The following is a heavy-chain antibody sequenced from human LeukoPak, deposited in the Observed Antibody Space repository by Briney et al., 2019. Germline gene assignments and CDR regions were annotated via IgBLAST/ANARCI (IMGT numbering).Heavy chain of an antibody. Sequence: ASVKVSCKASGYTFTGYYMHWVRQAPGQGLEWMGWINPNSGGINYAQKFQGRVTMTRDTSISTAYMELSRLRSHDTAVYYCASLPYSSGWFDYWGQGTLVSVSS. CDR3: ASLPYSSGWFDY. D-gene: IGHD6-19*01. CDR1: GYTFTGYY. J-gene: IGHJ4*02. V-gene: IGHV1-2*02. CDR2: INPNSGGI.